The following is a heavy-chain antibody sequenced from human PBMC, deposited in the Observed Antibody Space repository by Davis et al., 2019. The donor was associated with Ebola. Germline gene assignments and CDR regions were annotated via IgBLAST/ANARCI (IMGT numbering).Heavy chain of an antibody. CDR2: ISGSGGST. V-gene: IGHV3-23*01. Sequence: GESLKISCAASELTFSGYAMSWVRQAPGKGLEWVSAISGSGGSTYYAGSVKGRFTISRDNSRNTLYLQMNSLRAEDTAVYYCAKDRAAVADWYFDLWGRGTLVTVSS. J-gene: IGHJ2*01. CDR3: AKDRAAVADWYFDL. CDR1: ELTFSGYA. D-gene: IGHD6-19*01.